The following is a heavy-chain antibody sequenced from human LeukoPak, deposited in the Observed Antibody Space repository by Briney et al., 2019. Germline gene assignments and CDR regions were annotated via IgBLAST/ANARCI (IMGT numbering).Heavy chain of an antibody. V-gene: IGHV3-30*13. D-gene: IGHD4-17*01. Sequence: GGSLRLSCAASGFTFSHFGMHWVRQAAGKGLEWVTPIAYDGNDKYYADSVKGRFSISRDNSRNRMYLQMSSLRPEDTAVYYCARPNDYGDYRYFDLWGRGTLVTVFS. CDR2: IAYDGNDK. J-gene: IGHJ2*01. CDR1: GFTFSHFG. CDR3: ARPNDYGDYRYFDL.